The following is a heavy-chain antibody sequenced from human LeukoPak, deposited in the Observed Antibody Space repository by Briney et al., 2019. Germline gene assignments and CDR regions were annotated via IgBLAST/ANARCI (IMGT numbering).Heavy chain of an antibody. J-gene: IGHJ5*02. D-gene: IGHD3-22*01. V-gene: IGHV1-8*01. CDR1: GYTFTSYD. CDR2: MNPNSGST. CDR3: ARDDPYYWGSVWFDP. Sequence: ASVKVSCKASGYTFTSYDINWVRQATGQGLEWMGWMNPNSGSTGYAQKFQGRVTMTRNTSISTAYMELSSLRSEDTAVYYCARDDPYYWGSVWFDPWGQGTLVTVSS.